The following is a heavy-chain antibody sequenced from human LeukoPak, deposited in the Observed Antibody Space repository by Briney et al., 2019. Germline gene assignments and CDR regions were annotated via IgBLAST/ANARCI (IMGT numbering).Heavy chain of an antibody. Sequence: ASVKVSCKASGYTFTSYGISWVRQAPGQGLEWMGWISAYNGNTNYAQKLQGRVTMTTDTSTSTAYMELRSLRSDDTAVYYCARDTGLCSSTSCSPWGQGTLVTVSS. CDR1: GYTFTSYG. J-gene: IGHJ5*02. D-gene: IGHD2-2*01. V-gene: IGHV1-18*01. CDR3: ARDTGLCSSTSCSP. CDR2: ISAYNGNT.